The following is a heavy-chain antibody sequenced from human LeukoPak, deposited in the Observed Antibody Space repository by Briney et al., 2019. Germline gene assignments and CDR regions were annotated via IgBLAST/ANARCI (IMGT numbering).Heavy chain of an antibody. D-gene: IGHD2-8*01. J-gene: IGHJ6*02. V-gene: IGHV4-34*01. CDR1: GGSFSGYY. CDR2: INHSGST. Sequence: PSETLSLTCAVYGGSFSGYYWSWIRQPPGKGLEWIGEINHSGSTNYNPSLKSRVTISVDTSKNQFSLKLSSVTAADTAVYYCARSNPYYYYCGMDVWGQGTTVTVSS. CDR3: ARSNPYYYYCGMDV.